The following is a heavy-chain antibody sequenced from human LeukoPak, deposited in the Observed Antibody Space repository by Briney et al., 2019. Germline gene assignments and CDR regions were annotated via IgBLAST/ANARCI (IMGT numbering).Heavy chain of an antibody. CDR1: GFTFDDYA. Sequence: GGSLRLSCAASGFTFDDYAMHWVRHAPGKGLEWVSGISWNSGSIVYADSVKGRFTISRDNAKNSLYLQMNSLRAEDMALYYCAKDRTRYSSGWYFPVAFDIWGQGTMVTVSS. CDR3: AKDRTRYSSGWYFPVAFDI. V-gene: IGHV3-9*03. CDR2: ISWNSGSI. J-gene: IGHJ3*02. D-gene: IGHD6-19*01.